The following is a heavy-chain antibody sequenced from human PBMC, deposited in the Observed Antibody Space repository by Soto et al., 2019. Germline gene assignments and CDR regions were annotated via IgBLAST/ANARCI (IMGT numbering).Heavy chain of an antibody. J-gene: IGHJ6*03. D-gene: IGHD3-10*01. CDR3: ARGLKNTMVRGVSYYYMDV. CDR2: INHSGST. V-gene: IGHV4-34*01. Sequence: SETLSLTCAVYGGSFGGYYWSWIRQPPGKGLEWIGEINHSGSTNYNPSLKSRVTISVDTSKNQFSLKLSSVTAADTAVYYCARGLKNTMVRGVSYYYMDVWGKGTTVTVSS. CDR1: GGSFGGYY.